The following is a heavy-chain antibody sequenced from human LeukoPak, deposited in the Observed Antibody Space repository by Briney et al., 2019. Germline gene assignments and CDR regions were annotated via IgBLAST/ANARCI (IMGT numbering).Heavy chain of an antibody. CDR2: VHYSGST. V-gene: IGHV4-59*01. CDR1: GVSTNNYY. D-gene: IGHD3-3*01. J-gene: IGHJ4*02. Sequence: SETLSLTCTVSGVSTNNYYWNWIRQPPGKGLECIGSVHYSGSTYYNPSLKSRVTISMDTSKNQFSLRLSSVTAADTAVYYCAGDSWRVDYWGQGTLVTVSS. CDR3: AGDSWRVDY.